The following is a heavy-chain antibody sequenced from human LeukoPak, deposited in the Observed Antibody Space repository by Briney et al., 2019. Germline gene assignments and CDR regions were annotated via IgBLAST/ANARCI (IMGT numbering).Heavy chain of an antibody. CDR3: AKDFDFGVAIYYMDV. V-gene: IGHV3-30*02. Sequence: GGSLRLSCAASGFTFSSYGMHWVRQAPGKGLEWVAFIRYDGSNKYYADSVKGRFTISRDNSKNTLYLQMNSLRAEDTAVYYCAKDFDFGVAIYYMDVWGKGTTVTVSS. D-gene: IGHD3-3*01. CDR1: GFTFSSYG. J-gene: IGHJ6*03. CDR2: IRYDGSNK.